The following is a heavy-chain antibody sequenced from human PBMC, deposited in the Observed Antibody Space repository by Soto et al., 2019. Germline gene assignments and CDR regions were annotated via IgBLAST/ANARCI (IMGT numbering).Heavy chain of an antibody. CDR3: AKVRLRDYSLGYVFDS. Sequence: GGSLRLSCAASGLTFSRYGMHWVRQAPGKGLEWVALISYVGSKTYYADSVKGRFTISRDNSKNTLYLQMSSLRVEDMAVYYCAKVRLRDYSLGYVFDSWGQGTLVTVSS. CDR2: ISYVGSKT. V-gene: IGHV3-30*18. CDR1: GLTFSRYG. J-gene: IGHJ4*02. D-gene: IGHD5-18*01.